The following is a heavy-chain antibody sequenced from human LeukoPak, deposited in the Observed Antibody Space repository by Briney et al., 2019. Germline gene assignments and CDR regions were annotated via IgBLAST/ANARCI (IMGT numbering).Heavy chain of an antibody. Sequence: GGSLRLSCAASGFNFASQWMHWVRQTPGKGLEWVSSISSSSSYIYYADSVKGRFTISRDNAKNSLYLQMNSLRAEDTAVYYCARDPSRYYYDSSGYYYDYWGQGTLVTVSS. CDR3: ARDPSRYYYDSSGYYYDY. V-gene: IGHV3-21*01. CDR2: ISSSSSYI. D-gene: IGHD3-22*01. CDR1: GFNFASQW. J-gene: IGHJ4*02.